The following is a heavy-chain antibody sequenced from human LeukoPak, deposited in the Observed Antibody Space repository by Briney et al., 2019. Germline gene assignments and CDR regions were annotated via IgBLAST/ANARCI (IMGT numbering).Heavy chain of an antibody. CDR2: ISGSGGST. D-gene: IGHD4-17*01. Sequence: GGSLRLSCAASGFTFDDYAMSWVRQAPGKGLEWVSAISGSGGSTYYTDSVKGRFTISRDNSKNTLYLQMNSLRAEDTAVYYCAKEPSVRTLRGYFDYWGQGTLVTVSS. CDR1: GFTFDDYA. CDR3: AKEPSVRTLRGYFDY. V-gene: IGHV3-23*01. J-gene: IGHJ4*02.